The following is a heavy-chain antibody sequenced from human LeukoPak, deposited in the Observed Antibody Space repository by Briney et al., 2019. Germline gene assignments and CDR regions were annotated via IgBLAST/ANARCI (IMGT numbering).Heavy chain of an antibody. Sequence: SETLSLTCAVYGGSFSGYYWSWIRQPPGKGLGWIGEINHSGSTNYNPSLKSRVAISVDTSKNQFSLKLSSVTAADTAVYYCAREGRDCSSTSCYPFDYWGQGTLVTVSS. CDR3: AREGRDCSSTSCYPFDY. J-gene: IGHJ4*02. CDR2: INHSGST. D-gene: IGHD2-2*01. V-gene: IGHV4-34*01. CDR1: GGSFSGYY.